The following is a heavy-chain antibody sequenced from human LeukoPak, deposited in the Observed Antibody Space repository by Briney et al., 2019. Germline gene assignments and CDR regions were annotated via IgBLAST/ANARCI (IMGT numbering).Heavy chain of an antibody. CDR1: GGSISSGGYY. CDR3: ARADYGDPKYYFDY. V-gene: IGHV4-31*03. Sequence: SQTLSLTCTVSGGSISSGGYYWSWIRQHPGKALEWIGYIYYSGSTYYNPSLKSRVTMSVDTSKNQFSLKLSSVTAADTAVYYCARADYGDPKYYFDYWGQGTLSPSPQ. CDR2: IYYSGST. J-gene: IGHJ4*02. D-gene: IGHD4-17*01.